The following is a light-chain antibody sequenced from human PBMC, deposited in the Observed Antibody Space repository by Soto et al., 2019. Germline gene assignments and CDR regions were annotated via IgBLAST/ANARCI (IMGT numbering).Light chain of an antibody. J-gene: IGKJ5*01. Sequence: DIQMTQSPSSVSASVGDRVTITCRSSEDISTWLAWYQQKSGKAPNLLIYGVSRLQGGVPSRFSGSGSGTDFTLSISSLQPEDFATYYCQQSYTAPSITFGQGTRLEIK. CDR1: EDISTW. V-gene: IGKV1-12*02. CDR2: GVS. CDR3: QQSYTAPSIT.